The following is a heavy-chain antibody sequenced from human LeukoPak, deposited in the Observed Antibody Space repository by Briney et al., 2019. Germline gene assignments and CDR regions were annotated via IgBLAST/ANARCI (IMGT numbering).Heavy chain of an antibody. CDR2: ISSSGSTI. V-gene: IGHV3-11*04. J-gene: IGHJ3*02. CDR1: GFTFSDYY. CDR3: ARDLYNSGSYFSSGDAFDI. D-gene: IGHD3-10*01. Sequence: GGSLRLSCAASGFTFSDYYMSWIRQAPGKGLEWVSYISSSGSTIYYADSVKGRFTISRDNAKNSLYLQMNSLRAEDTAVYYCARDLYNSGSYFSSGDAFDIWGQGTLVTVSS.